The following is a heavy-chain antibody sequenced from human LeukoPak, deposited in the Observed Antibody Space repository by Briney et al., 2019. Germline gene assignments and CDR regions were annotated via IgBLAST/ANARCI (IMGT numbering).Heavy chain of an antibody. Sequence: TLSLTCTVSGGSISSGGYYWSWIRQPPGKGLEWIGYIYHSGSTYYNPSLKSRVTISVDRSKNQFSLKLSSVTAADTAVYYCASGATVTLLGDYYYMDVWGKGTTVTVSS. CDR1: GGSISSGGYY. D-gene: IGHD4-17*01. J-gene: IGHJ6*03. V-gene: IGHV4-30-2*01. CDR3: ASGATVTLLGDYYYMDV. CDR2: IYHSGST.